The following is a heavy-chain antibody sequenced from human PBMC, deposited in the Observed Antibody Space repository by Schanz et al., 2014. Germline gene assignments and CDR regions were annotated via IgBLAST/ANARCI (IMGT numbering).Heavy chain of an antibody. CDR2: INPSGGST. D-gene: IGHD1-26*01. CDR3: ARDPYSASYFPSPPLYGLDV. J-gene: IGHJ6*02. CDR1: GYSFTSYY. Sequence: QVQLVQSGSELKKPGASVKVSCKAFGYSFTSYYIHWVRQAPGQGLEWMATINPSGGSTSFAQKFQGRVTMTRATSTSTVNMELTSLRSEDTAVYYCARDPYSASYFPSPPLYGLDVWGQGTTVTVSS. V-gene: IGHV1-46*01.